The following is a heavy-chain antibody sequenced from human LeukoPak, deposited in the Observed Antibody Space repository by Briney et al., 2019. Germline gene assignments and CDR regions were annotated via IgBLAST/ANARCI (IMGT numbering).Heavy chain of an antibody. CDR3: ARDWGYSSGWYSFDY. CDR1: GGSISSSNW. CDR2: NYHSGST. J-gene: IGHJ4*02. D-gene: IGHD6-19*01. V-gene: IGHV4-4*02. Sequence: SETLSLTCAVSGGSISSSNWWSGVRQPPGKGLEWIGENYHSGSTNYNPSLKSRVTISVDKSKNQFSLKLSSVTAADTAVYYCARDWGYSSGWYSFDYWGQGTLVTVSS.